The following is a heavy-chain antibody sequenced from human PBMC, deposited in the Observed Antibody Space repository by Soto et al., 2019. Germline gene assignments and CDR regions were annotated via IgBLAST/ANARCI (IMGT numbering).Heavy chain of an antibody. D-gene: IGHD3-3*01. CDR3: ARGDVTIFGVVIGDAFDI. CDR1: GFTFSSYS. CDR2: ISSSSSYI. V-gene: IGHV3-21*01. Sequence: GGSLRLSCAASGFTFSSYSMNWVRQAPGKGLEWVSSISSSSSYIYYADSVKGRFTISRDNAKNSLYLQMNSLRAEDTAVYYCARGDVTIFGVVIGDAFDIWGQGTMVTVSS. J-gene: IGHJ3*02.